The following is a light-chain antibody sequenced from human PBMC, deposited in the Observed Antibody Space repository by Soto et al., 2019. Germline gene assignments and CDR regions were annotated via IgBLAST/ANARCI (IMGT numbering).Light chain of an antibody. V-gene: IGKV3-15*01. Sequence: EIVMTQSPATLSVSPGERATLSCRASQSVYNNLAWYQQKPGQAPRLLIYRASTRATGFPARFSGGGSGTEFTLTISSLQSEDFAVYFCQQYSNWPLTFGGGTEVEIK. CDR2: RAS. J-gene: IGKJ4*01. CDR1: QSVYNN. CDR3: QQYSNWPLT.